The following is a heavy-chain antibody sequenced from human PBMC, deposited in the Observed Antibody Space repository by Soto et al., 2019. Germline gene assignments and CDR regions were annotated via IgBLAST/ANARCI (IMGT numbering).Heavy chain of an antibody. D-gene: IGHD3-9*01. CDR1: GFTFSSYS. V-gene: IGHV3-21*01. J-gene: IGHJ6*02. Sequence: KAGGSLRLSCAASGFTFSSYSMNWVRQAPGKGLEWVSSISSSSSYIYYADSVKGRFTISRDNAKNSLYLQMNSLRAEDTAVYYCARLSLTGYSSHYGMDVWGQGTTVTVSS. CDR2: ISSSSSYI. CDR3: ARLSLTGYSSHYGMDV.